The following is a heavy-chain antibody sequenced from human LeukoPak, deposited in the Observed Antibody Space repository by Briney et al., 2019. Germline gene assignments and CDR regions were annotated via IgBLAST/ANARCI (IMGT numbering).Heavy chain of an antibody. CDR3: AKDSSGSYYGPGRFFDY. V-gene: IGHV3-9*03. CDR1: GLTFDDYA. CDR2: ISWNSGSI. Sequence: GGSLRLSCAASGLTFDDYAMHWVRQAPGKGLEWVSGISWNSGSIGYADSVKGRFTISRDNAKNSLYLQMNSLRAEDMALYYCAKDSSGSYYGPGRFFDYWGQGTLVTVSS. J-gene: IGHJ4*02. D-gene: IGHD1-26*01.